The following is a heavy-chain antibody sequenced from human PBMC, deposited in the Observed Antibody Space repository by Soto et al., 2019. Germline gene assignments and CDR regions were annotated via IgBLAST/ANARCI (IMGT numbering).Heavy chain of an antibody. CDR3: AKVNRLGTAAGGSGFDY. J-gene: IGHJ4*02. CDR2: ISWNSGSI. Sequence: GGSLRLSCAASGFTFDDYAMHWVRQAPGKGLEWVSGISWNSGSIGYADSVKGRFTISRDNAKNSLYLQMNSLRAEDTALYYCAKVNRLGTAAGGSGFDYWGQGTLVTVSS. D-gene: IGHD6-13*01. V-gene: IGHV3-9*01. CDR1: GFTFDDYA.